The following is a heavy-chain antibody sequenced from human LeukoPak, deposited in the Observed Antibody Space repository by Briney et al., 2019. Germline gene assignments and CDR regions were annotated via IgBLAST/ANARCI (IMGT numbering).Heavy chain of an antibody. V-gene: IGHV1-2*02. CDR1: GYTFTGNH. J-gene: IGHJ3*02. Sequence: GASVKVSCKASGYTFTGNHLYWVRQAPGQGLECMGWINPNSGYTNYAQNFQGRVTMTRDTSISTAYMELSSLRSDGTAVYYCARERGINAFDIWGQGTMVTVSS. CDR2: INPNSGYT. CDR3: ARERGINAFDI. D-gene: IGHD3-16*01.